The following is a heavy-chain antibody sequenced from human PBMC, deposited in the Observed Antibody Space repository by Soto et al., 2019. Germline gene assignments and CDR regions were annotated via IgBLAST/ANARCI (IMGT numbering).Heavy chain of an antibody. CDR2: ISASTRNT. CDR3: VRCYCSVGSCYACWHFDL. D-gene: IGHD2-15*01. Sequence: QVQLVQSGGEVKKPGASVKVSCQPSGYTFSDYAISWVRQAPGQGLEWMGWISASTRNTDQAQNFQGRVIMTLDTSTTTAYMELRSLRSDDTAVYYCVRCYCSVGSCYACWHFDLWGRGTLVTVSS. J-gene: IGHJ2*01. V-gene: IGHV1-18*01. CDR1: GYTFSDYA.